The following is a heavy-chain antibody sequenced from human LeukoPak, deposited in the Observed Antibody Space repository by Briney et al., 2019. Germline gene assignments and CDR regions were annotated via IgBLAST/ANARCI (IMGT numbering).Heavy chain of an antibody. J-gene: IGHJ3*02. D-gene: IGHD1-1*01. CDR1: AYTFTTHD. Sequence: ASVKVSCKASAYTFTTHDITWVRQAPGLGLEWMGWISTYNGNTKYAQTLQGRVTMTTDTSTSTAYMELRSLRSDDTAVYYCAREVLGTPDAFDIWGQGTMVTVSS. CDR2: ISTYNGNT. V-gene: IGHV1-18*01. CDR3: AREVLGTPDAFDI.